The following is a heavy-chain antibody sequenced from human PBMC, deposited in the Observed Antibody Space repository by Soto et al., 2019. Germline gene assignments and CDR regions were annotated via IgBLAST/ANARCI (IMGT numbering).Heavy chain of an antibody. CDR2: INPSGGST. V-gene: IGHV1-46*01. CDR3: ARVAGTTGYFDY. Sequence: ASVKVSCKASGYTFTSHYMHWVRQAPGQGLEWMGIINPSGGSTSYAQKFQGRVTMTRDTSTSTVYMELSSLRSEDTAVYYCARVAGTTGYFDYWGQGTLVTVSS. J-gene: IGHJ4*02. D-gene: IGHD6-19*01. CDR1: GYTFTSHY.